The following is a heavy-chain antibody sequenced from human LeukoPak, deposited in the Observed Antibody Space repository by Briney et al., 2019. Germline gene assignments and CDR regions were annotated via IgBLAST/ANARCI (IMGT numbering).Heavy chain of an antibody. J-gene: IGHJ4*02. Sequence: SETLSLTCTVSSGSISSYYWNWIRQPPGKGLEWIGYFFYSGTTKYNPSLKSRVTISVDTSKNQFSLKLSSVTAADTAVYYCARGHSTGRIIDYWGQGTLVTVSS. CDR1: SGSISSYY. CDR2: FFYSGTT. V-gene: IGHV4-59*01. D-gene: IGHD3-22*01. CDR3: ARGHSTGRIIDY.